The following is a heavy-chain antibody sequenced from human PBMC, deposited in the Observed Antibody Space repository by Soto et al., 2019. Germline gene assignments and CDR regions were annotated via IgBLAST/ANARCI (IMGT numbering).Heavy chain of an antibody. CDR3: PREQDRDGYTREAFDI. CDR1: GFTFSSYG. V-gene: IGHV3-33*01. D-gene: IGHD5-12*01. Sequence: GGSLRLSCAASGFTFSSYGMHWVPQAPGKGLEWVAVIWYDGSNKYYADSVKGRFTISRDNSKNTLYLQMNSLRAEDTAVSYCPREQDRDGYTREAFDIWGQGTMVTVSS. CDR2: IWYDGSNK. J-gene: IGHJ3*02.